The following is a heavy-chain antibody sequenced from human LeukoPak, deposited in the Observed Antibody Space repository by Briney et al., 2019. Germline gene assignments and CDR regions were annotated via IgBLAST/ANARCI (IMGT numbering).Heavy chain of an antibody. D-gene: IGHD1-26*01. CDR1: GFTFGNNA. CDR3: TRDPPGLAVGDY. V-gene: IGHV3-49*03. Sequence: PGGSLRLSCTTSGFTFGNNAITWFRQAPGKGLEWVGFIRSQAYGATREYAASVEGRFTISRDDSKSIAYLQMNSLKTEDTAVYYCTRDPPGLAVGDYWGQGTLVAVSS. CDR2: IRSQAYGATR. J-gene: IGHJ4*02.